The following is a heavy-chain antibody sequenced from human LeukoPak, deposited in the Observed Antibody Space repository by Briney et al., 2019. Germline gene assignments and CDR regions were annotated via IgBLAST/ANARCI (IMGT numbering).Heavy chain of an antibody. Sequence: SETLSLTCTVSGDPISNYYWSWIRQPAGKGLEWIGRIYTSGSTNYNPSLKSRVTMSVDTSKNQFSLKLSSVTAADTAVYYCAREGSSGYSIDPWGQGTRVTVSS. CDR2: IYTSGST. CDR3: AREGSSGYSIDP. CDR1: GDPISNYY. J-gene: IGHJ5*02. D-gene: IGHD3-22*01. V-gene: IGHV4-4*07.